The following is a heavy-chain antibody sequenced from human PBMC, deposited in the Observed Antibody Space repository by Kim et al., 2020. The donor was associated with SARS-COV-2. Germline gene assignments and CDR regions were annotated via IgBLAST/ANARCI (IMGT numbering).Heavy chain of an antibody. Sequence: GGSLRLSCAASGFTFSSYAMTWVRQAPGKGLEWVSVISGRGGTYYADSVKGRFTISRDNSKNTLYLQMNSLRAEDTAVDYCAKDASGIAVAGNFDYWGQGTLVTVSS. D-gene: IGHD6-13*01. J-gene: IGHJ4*02. CDR2: ISGRGGT. CDR3: AKDASGIAVAGNFDY. CDR1: GFTFSSYA. V-gene: IGHV3-23*01.